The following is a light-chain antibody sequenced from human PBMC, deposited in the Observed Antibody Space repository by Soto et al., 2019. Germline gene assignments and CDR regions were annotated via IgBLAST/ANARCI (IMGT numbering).Light chain of an antibody. Sequence: EIVMTQSPATLSVSPGERATLSCRASQSVSINLAWYQQKPGQAPRLLIHGASTRATGVPARFSGSGSGTEFTLTISSLQSEDFAVYYCQQYYRWPQTFGQGTKVDIK. CDR2: GAS. J-gene: IGKJ1*01. V-gene: IGKV3-15*01. CDR3: QQYYRWPQT. CDR1: QSVSIN.